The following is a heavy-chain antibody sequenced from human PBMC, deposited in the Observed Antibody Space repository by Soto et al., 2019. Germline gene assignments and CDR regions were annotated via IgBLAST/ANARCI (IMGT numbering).Heavy chain of an antibody. V-gene: IGHV3-11*06. Sequence: QVQLVESGGGLVKPGGSLRLSCAASGFTFSDYYMSWIRQAPGKGLEWVSYISSSSSYTNYADSVKGRFTISRDNAKNSLYLQMNSLRAEDTAVYYCARSPSPTHFDYWGQGTLVTVSS. J-gene: IGHJ4*02. CDR2: ISSSSSYT. CDR1: GFTFSDYY. CDR3: ARSPSPTHFDY.